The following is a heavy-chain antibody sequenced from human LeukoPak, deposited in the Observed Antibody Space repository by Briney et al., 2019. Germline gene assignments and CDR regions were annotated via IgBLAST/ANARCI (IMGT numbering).Heavy chain of an antibody. CDR1: GYTFTSYA. CDR3: ARDRYGDGFAHFDY. V-gene: IGHV1-2*02. Sequence: ASVTVSCKASGYTFTSYAMHWVRQARGQGLEWMGWITPSGGTNYPQKVQGRGAITSDTSISTPYMDLSRLTSDDTAVYYCARDRYGDGFAHFDYWGQGALVTVSS. CDR2: ITPSGGT. D-gene: IGHD5-24*01. J-gene: IGHJ4*02.